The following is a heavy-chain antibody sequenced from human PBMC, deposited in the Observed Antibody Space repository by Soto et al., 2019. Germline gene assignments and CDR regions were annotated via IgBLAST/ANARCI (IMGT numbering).Heavy chain of an antibody. D-gene: IGHD2-2*01. CDR2: IKQDGSEK. V-gene: IGHV3-7*03. CDR3: AKSLSAIPGDS. J-gene: IGHJ4*02. CDR1: GFIFSSYW. Sequence: PGGSLRLSCSASGFIFSSYWMNWVRQAPGKGLEWVANIKQDGSEKYYVDSVKGRFTISRDNAKNSLYLQMTSLRAEDTAVYHCAKSLSAIPGDSWGQGTLVTVSS.